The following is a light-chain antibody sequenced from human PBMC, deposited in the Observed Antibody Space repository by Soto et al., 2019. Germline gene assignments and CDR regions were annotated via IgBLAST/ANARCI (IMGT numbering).Light chain of an antibody. CDR1: QSISSW. CDR3: QQYNSYSPWT. V-gene: IGKV1-5*03. Sequence: DIQMTQSPCTLSASVGDRVTITCRASQSISSWLAWYQQKPGKAPKLLIYKAPRLESGVPSRFSGSGSGTEFALTISSLQRDGFATYYCQQYNSYSPWTFGQGTKVEIK. J-gene: IGKJ1*01. CDR2: KAP.